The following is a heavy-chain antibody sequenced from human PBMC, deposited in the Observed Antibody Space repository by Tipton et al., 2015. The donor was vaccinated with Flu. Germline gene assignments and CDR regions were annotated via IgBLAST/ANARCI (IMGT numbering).Heavy chain of an antibody. D-gene: IGHD1-1*01. J-gene: IGHJ6*02. CDR1: GDSISTTIYY. V-gene: IGHV4-39*07. Sequence: LRLSCTVSGDSISTTIYYWGWVRQPPGKGLEWIGSIYYSGTTYYNPSLKSRVTISVDSSKNEFSLTLASLTAADTAAYYCARDLWNDRRAYYYYGVDVWGQGTTVTVSS. CDR3: ARDLWNDRRAYYYYGVDV. CDR2: IYYSGTT.